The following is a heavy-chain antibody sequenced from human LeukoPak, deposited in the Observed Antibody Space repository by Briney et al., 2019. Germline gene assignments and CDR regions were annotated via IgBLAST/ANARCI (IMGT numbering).Heavy chain of an antibody. CDR3: AKDDTDAFDI. J-gene: IGHJ3*02. Sequence: GGSLRLSCAVSGFTFSDALMSWVRQAPGKGLEWVGRIKRKTDRGTTDYAARVKGRFIVSRDDSKNTLYLQMNSLRAEDTAVYYCAKDDTDAFDIWGQGTMVTVSS. V-gene: IGHV3-15*01. CDR1: GFTFSDAL. D-gene: IGHD3-22*01. CDR2: IKRKTDRGTT.